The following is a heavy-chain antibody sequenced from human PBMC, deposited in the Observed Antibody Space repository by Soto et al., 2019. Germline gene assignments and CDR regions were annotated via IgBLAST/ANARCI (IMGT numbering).Heavy chain of an antibody. V-gene: IGHV4-30-4*01. Sequence: QVQLQESGPGLVKPSQTLSLTCTVSGGSISSGDNYWSWIRQPPGKGLEWIGCIYYSGSTYYNPSLKSRVTISVDTSKNLFSLKLNSVTAADTAVYYCASNSYGYIFYDSWGQGTLVTVSS. CDR2: IYYSGST. CDR3: ASNSYGYIFYDS. D-gene: IGHD5-18*01. CDR1: GGSISSGDNY. J-gene: IGHJ4*02.